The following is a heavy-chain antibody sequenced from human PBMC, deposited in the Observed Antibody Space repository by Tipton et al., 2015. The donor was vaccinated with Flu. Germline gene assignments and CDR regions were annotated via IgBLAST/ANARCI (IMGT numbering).Heavy chain of an antibody. Sequence: SLRLSCAASGFTFSNYWMSWVRQAPGKGLEWVANINQDGSSKYYVDSVKGRFTISRDNARNSLYLQMNSLRAEDTAVYYCVRAMHYWGQGTLVTVSS. CDR1: GFTFSNYW. V-gene: IGHV3-7*01. CDR3: VRAMHY. CDR2: INQDGSSK. J-gene: IGHJ4*02.